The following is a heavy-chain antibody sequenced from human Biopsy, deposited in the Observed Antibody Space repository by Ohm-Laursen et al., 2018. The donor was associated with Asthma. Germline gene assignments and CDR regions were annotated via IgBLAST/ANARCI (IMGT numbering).Heavy chain of an antibody. CDR3: VRGDSSGWSHYYFDY. CDR1: GFMFRSFG. J-gene: IGHJ4*02. CDR2: IYSGGTS. Sequence: SLRLSCTASGFMFRSFGMHWVRQAPGKGLEWVSVIYSGGTSDTADSVRGRFTISRDFYKNTLYLQMDSLRAEDTAVYYCVRGDSSGWSHYYFDYWGQGTLVTASS. D-gene: IGHD6-19*01. V-gene: IGHV3-53*01.